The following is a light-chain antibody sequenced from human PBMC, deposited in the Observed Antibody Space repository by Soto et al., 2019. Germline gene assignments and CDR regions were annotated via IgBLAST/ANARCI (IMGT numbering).Light chain of an antibody. J-gene: IGKJ1*01. CDR2: QTS. CDR3: HQRQSWPRT. V-gene: IGKV3-11*01. CDR1: QNINTR. Sequence: EILLTQSPAPLSSSLGDRVTLSCRASQNINTRLAWYQHKPGQAPKLLIYQTSIRAAGIPARFSASGSGTEFTLTISDVQPEDFAPYYCHQRQSWPRTFGQGTKVDI.